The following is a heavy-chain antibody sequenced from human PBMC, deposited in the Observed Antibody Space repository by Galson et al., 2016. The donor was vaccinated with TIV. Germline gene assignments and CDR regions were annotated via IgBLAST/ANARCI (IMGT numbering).Heavy chain of an antibody. Sequence: SVKVSCKASGYTFSGFYMHWVRQAPGQGLEWVGWINPDSGDTDYSQKFQGRVTLTTDTSINTAYMELSGLRSADTAIYYYAMDVWGQGITVTVSS. CDR1: GYTFSGFY. CDR2: INPDSGDT. V-gene: IGHV1-2*02. CDR3: AMDV. J-gene: IGHJ6*02.